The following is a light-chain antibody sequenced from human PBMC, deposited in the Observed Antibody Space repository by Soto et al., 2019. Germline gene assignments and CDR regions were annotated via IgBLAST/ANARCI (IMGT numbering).Light chain of an antibody. CDR3: QQYNSYWT. V-gene: IGKV1-5*01. Sequence: SPSTLSASKRDRGTITCRASQSISSWLDWYQQKPGKAPKLLIYDASSLESGVPSRFSGSGSGTEFTLTISRLQTDDFATYYCQQYNSYWTVGYGTK. J-gene: IGKJ1*01. CDR1: QSISSW. CDR2: DAS.